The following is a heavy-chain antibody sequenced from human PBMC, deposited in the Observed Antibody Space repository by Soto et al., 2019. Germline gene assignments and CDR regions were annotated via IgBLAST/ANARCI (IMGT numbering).Heavy chain of an antibody. CDR1: GFSLSTSGVG. D-gene: IGHD1-26*01. Sequence: SGPTLVNPTQTLTLTCTFSGFSLSTSGVGVGWIRQPPGKAPEWLALIYWDDDKRYSPSLKNRLTITKDTSKNQVVLTMTNMDPVDTATYYCAHRRWDLPRREYYFDYWGQGTLVTVSS. CDR3: AHRRWDLPRREYYFDY. V-gene: IGHV2-5*02. J-gene: IGHJ4*02. CDR2: IYWDDDK.